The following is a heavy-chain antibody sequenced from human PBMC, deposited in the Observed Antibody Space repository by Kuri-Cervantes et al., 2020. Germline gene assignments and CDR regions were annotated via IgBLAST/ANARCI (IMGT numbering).Heavy chain of an antibody. CDR1: GFTVSSNY. J-gene: IGHJ4*02. D-gene: IGHD2-2*01. Sequence: GESLKISCAASGFTVSSNYMSWVRQAPGKGLEWVALISYDGRNKYYADSVKGRFTISRDNSKNTLYLQMNSLRAEDTAVYYCAKAQSPIVVVPAADLDYWGQGTLVTVSS. V-gene: IGHV3-30*18. CDR3: AKAQSPIVVVPAADLDY. CDR2: ISYDGRNK.